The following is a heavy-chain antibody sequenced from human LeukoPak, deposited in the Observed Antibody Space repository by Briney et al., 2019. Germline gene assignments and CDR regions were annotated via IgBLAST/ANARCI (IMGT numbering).Heavy chain of an antibody. CDR2: ISAYNGNT. J-gene: IGHJ4*02. D-gene: IGHD6-19*01. CDR3: ASDLMRTGYSSGWGLSGAY. Sequence: ASVKVSCKASGYTFTSYGISWVRQAPGQGLEWMGWISAYNGNTNYAQKLQGRVTMTTDTSTSTAYMELRSLRSEDTAVYYCASDLMRTGYSSGWGLSGAYWGQGTLVTVSS. CDR1: GYTFTSYG. V-gene: IGHV1-18*01.